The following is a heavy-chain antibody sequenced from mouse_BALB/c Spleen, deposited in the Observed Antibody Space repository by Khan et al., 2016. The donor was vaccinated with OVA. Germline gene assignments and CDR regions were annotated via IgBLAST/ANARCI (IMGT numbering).Heavy chain of an antibody. V-gene: IGHV1-4*01. CDR3: ARTHER. Sequence: QVQLQQPGAELARPGASVKMSCKASGYTLTSYTMPWVKQRPGQGLEWIGYINPSSGYTKYNQKFKDKATLTADKSSSTASMQLSSLTSEDSAVYYCARTHERWGQGTTLTVSS. CDR1: GYTLTSYT. CDR2: INPSSGYT. J-gene: IGHJ2*01.